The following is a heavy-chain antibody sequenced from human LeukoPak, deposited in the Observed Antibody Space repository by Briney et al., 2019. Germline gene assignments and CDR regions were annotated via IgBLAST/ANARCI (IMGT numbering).Heavy chain of an antibody. V-gene: IGHV3-23*01. CDR3: AKDPHYSDTGAFDI. Sequence: GGSLRLSCAASGFTFSNYAMSCGRHAPGKGREWGSSIIATGGSTYYAESVKGRFTISRDNSKNTLYLQMDSLRAADTAVYYCAKDPHYSDTGAFDIWGQGTLVTVSS. D-gene: IGHD3-22*01. J-gene: IGHJ3*02. CDR2: IIATGGST. CDR1: GFTFSNYA.